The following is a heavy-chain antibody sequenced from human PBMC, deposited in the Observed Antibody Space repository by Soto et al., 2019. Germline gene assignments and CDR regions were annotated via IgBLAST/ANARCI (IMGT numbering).Heavy chain of an antibody. CDR3: AKRTIGSSYDY. D-gene: IGHD6-13*01. CDR2: NSGSGGST. J-gene: IGHJ4*02. CDR1: GFTFSSYA. Sequence: GGSLRLSCAASGFTFSSYAMNWVRQAPGKGLEWVSVNSGSGGSTYYADSVKGRFTISRDNSKNTLYLQMNSLRAEDTAVYYCAKRTIGSSYDYWGQGTLVTVSS. V-gene: IGHV3-23*01.